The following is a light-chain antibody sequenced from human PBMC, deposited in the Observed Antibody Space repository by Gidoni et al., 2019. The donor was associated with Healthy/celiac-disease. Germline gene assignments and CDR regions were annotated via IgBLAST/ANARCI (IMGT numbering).Light chain of an antibody. CDR2: AAS. CDR1: PSISSY. CDR3: QQSYSTPWT. Sequence: DIQMTQSPSSLSASVGARVNSTCRASPSISSYLNWYQQKPGKAPKLLIYAASSLQSGVPSRFSGSGSGTDFTLTISSLQPEDFATYYCQQSYSTPWTFGQGTKVEIK. V-gene: IGKV1-39*01. J-gene: IGKJ1*01.